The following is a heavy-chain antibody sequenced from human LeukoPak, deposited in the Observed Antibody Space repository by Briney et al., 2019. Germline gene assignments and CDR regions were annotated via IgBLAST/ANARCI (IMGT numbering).Heavy chain of an antibody. CDR2: IYYSGST. D-gene: IGHD3-10*01. V-gene: IGHV4-59*08. CDR1: GGSISSYY. CDR3: ARSYYGSGSYYYYYYGMDV. Sequence: SETLSLTCTVSGGSISSYYWSWIRQPPGKGLEWIGYIYYSGSTNYNPSLKSRVTISLDTSKNQFSLKLSSVTAADTAVYYCARSYYGSGSYYYYYYGMDVWGQGTTVTVSS. J-gene: IGHJ6*02.